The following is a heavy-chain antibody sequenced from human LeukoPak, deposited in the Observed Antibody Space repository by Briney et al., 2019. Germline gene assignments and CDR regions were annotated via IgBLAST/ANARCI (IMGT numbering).Heavy chain of an antibody. D-gene: IGHD2-8*02. J-gene: IGHJ6*02. Sequence: SQTLSLTCTVSGGSISSGSYYWSWIRQPAGKGLEWIGRIYTSGSTNYNPSLKSRVTISVDTSKNQFSLKLSSVTAADTAVYYCARGVVYASYYYGMDVWGQGPRSPSP. CDR2: IYTSGST. CDR1: GGSISSGSYY. CDR3: ARGVVYASYYYGMDV. V-gene: IGHV4-61*02.